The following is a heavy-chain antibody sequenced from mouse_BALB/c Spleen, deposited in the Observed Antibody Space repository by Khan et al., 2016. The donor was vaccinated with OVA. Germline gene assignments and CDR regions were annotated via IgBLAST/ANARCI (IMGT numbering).Heavy chain of an antibody. CDR3: ARLAYYYNSEGFAY. D-gene: IGHD1-1*01. J-gene: IGHJ3*01. CDR2: INTGGAYT. Sequence: EVELVESVGDFVRPGGSLKLSCAASGFTFSTYGMSWVRQTPDKRLEWVATINTGGAYTYYPDTVKGRFTISRDNAKNTLYLQLSSLKSEDTAIYYCARLAYYYNSEGFAYWGRGTLVTVSA. CDR1: GFTFSTYG. V-gene: IGHV5-6*01.